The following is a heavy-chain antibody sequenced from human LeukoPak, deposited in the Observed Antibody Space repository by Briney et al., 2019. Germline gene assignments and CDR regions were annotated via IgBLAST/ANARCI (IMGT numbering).Heavy chain of an antibody. V-gene: IGHV3-7*01. CDR1: GFSFSAYW. J-gene: IGHJ4*02. D-gene: IGHD6-19*01. CDR2: INQEGGEK. Sequence: GSLRLSCAASGFSFSAYWMNWVRQAPGKGLEWVANINQEGGEKYYVDSVKGRFTISRDNAKNSLHLQMNSLRPEDTAVYYCARGTGWYPDYWGQGTLVTVSS. CDR3: ARGTGWYPDY.